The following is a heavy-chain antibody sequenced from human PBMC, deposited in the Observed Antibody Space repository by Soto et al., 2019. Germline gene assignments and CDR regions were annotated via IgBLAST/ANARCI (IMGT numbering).Heavy chain of an antibody. Sequence: EVQLVESGGGLVKPGGYLRLSCAASGFTFRSYTITWVRQAPGEGLEWVSGISSISHYIYYADSVKGRFTISRDNADNSLYLQMNNLRPEDTAVYYCARDAGRVSSSVGCFDPWGQGTLVTVSS. CDR1: GFTFRSYT. D-gene: IGHD1-26*01. CDR3: ARDAGRVSSSVGCFDP. J-gene: IGHJ5*02. CDR2: ISSISHYI. V-gene: IGHV3-21*01.